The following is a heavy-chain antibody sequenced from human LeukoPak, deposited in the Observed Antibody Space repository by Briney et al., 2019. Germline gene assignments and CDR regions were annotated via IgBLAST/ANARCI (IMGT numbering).Heavy chain of an antibody. V-gene: IGHV3-23*01. CDR1: GFTFSSYA. J-gene: IGHJ3*02. D-gene: IGHD3-3*01. CDR2: ISGSGGST. Sequence: GGSLRLSCAASGFTFSSYAMSWVRQAPGKGLEWVSAISGSGGSTYYADSVKGRFTISRDNSKNTLYLQTNSLRAEDTAVYYCAKDREEAFWSGTKGAFDIWGQGTMVTVSS. CDR3: AKDREEAFWSGTKGAFDI.